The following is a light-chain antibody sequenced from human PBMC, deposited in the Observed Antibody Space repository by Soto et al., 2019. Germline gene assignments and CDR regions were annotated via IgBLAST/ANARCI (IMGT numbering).Light chain of an antibody. V-gene: IGKV3-15*01. Sequence: EIVMTQSPATLSVSPGERATLSCRASQSVNSNLAWYRQKPGQAPRLLISDASTRATGVPARFSGSGSGTEFTLTISSLQSEDSGIYYCQQYNFWPPLTFGGGTKVEIK. CDR2: DAS. J-gene: IGKJ4*01. CDR3: QQYNFWPPLT. CDR1: QSVNSN.